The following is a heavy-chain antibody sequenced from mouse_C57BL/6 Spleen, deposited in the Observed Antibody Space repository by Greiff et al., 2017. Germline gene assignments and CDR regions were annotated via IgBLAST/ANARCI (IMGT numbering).Heavy chain of an antibody. J-gene: IGHJ4*01. V-gene: IGHV1-80*01. Sequence: QVQLQQSGPELVKPGASVKISCKASGYSFTDYNMNWVKQSNGKGLEWIGQIYPGDGDTNYNGKFKGKATLTADKSSSTAYMQLSSLTSEDSAVYFCAYGSSYDCAMDYWGQGTSVTVSS. CDR1: GYSFTDYN. CDR2: IYPGDGDT. CDR3: AYGSSYDCAMDY. D-gene: IGHD1-1*01.